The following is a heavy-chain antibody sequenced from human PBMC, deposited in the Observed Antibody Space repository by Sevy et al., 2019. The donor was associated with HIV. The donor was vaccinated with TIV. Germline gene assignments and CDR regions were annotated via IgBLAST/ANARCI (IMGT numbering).Heavy chain of an antibody. Sequence: GGSLRLSCAVSGFTINSYAVNWVRQAPGKGLEWVSSVSPTSLSTYYAESVKGRFTISRDNSKNTLYLQMNSLRAEDTAIYYCAKLHSRMIPGNGALDYWGRGTLVTVSS. CDR1: GFTINSYA. D-gene: IGHD3-16*01. CDR3: AKLHSRMIPGNGALDY. CDR2: VSPTSLST. J-gene: IGHJ4*01. V-gene: IGHV3-23*01.